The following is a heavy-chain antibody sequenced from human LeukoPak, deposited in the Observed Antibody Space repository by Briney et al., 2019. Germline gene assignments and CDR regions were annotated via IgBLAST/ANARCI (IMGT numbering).Heavy chain of an antibody. CDR3: AIPHYYDSSGYYLAFDY. V-gene: IGHV5-51*01. CDR2: IHPGDSDT. J-gene: IGHJ4*02. D-gene: IGHD3-22*01. CDR1: GYSFTSYW. Sequence: GESLKISCKGSGYSFTSYWIGWVRQMPGKGLEWMGIIHPGDSDTRYSPSFQGQVTISADKSISTAYLQWSSLKASDTAMYYCAIPHYYDSSGYYLAFDYWGQGTLVTVSS.